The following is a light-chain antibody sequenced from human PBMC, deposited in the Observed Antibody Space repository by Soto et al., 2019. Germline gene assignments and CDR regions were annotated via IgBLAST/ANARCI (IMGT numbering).Light chain of an antibody. J-gene: IGLJ1*01. V-gene: IGLV2-11*01. CDR2: DVS. Sequence: QSVLTQPRSVSGSPGQSVTIPCTGTSSDVGGYNYVSWYQQHPGKAPKLMIYDVSKRPSGVPDRFSGSKSGNTASLTISGRQAEYEADYYCCSYAGSYTYVFGTGTKLTVL. CDR3: CSYAGSYTYV. CDR1: SSDVGGYNY.